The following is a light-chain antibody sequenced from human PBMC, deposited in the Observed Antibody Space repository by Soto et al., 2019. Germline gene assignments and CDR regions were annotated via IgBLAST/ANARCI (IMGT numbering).Light chain of an antibody. V-gene: IGLV2-8*01. J-gene: IGLJ3*02. CDR1: SSDVGAYKY. CDR3: TSYVGNDIWV. Sequence: QSVLTQPPSASGSPGQSVTISCTGTSSDVGAYKYVSWYQQHPGKAPKLMIYEVTKRPSGVPDRCSGSKSGNTASLTVSGLQAEDEADYYCTSYVGNDIWVFGGGTKLTVL. CDR2: EVT.